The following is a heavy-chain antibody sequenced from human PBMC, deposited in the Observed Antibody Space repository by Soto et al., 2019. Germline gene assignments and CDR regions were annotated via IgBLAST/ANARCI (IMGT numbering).Heavy chain of an antibody. D-gene: IGHD3-22*01. CDR1: GFTFSSYW. Sequence: GGSLRLSCAASGFTFSSYWMHWVRQAPGKGLVWVSRINSDGSSTSYADSVKGRFNISRDNAKNTLYLQMNSLRAEDXXXXXCARATXXYDSSGYYFSGEGYYFDYWGQGTLVTVX. CDR2: INSDGSST. J-gene: IGHJ4*02. V-gene: IGHV3-74*01. CDR3: ARATXXYDSSGYYFSGEGYYFDY.